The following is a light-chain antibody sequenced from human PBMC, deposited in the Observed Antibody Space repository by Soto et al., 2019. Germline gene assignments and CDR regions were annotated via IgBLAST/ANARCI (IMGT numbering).Light chain of an antibody. CDR2: EVN. Sequence: QSALTQPASVSGSPGQSITMSCTGTSSDVGRYSLVSWYQQQPGKAPKLMIYEVNKRPSGVSDRFSGSKSGDTASLTISGLQPEDEADYYCCSYGGSSTLVFGGGTKLTVL. CDR1: SSDVGRYSL. CDR3: CSYGGSSTLV. V-gene: IGLV2-23*02. J-gene: IGLJ2*01.